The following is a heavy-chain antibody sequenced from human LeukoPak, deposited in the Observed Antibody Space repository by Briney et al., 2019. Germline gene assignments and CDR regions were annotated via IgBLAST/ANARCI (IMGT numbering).Heavy chain of an antibody. CDR2: ISYDGSNK. CDR3: ARDRATVTDDAFDI. Sequence: GGSLRLSCAASGFTFSSYAMHWVRQAPGKGLEWVAVISYDGSNKYYADSVKGRFTIFRDNSKNTLYLQMNSLRAEDTAVYYCARDRATVTDDAFDIWGQGTMVTVSS. J-gene: IGHJ3*02. D-gene: IGHD4-17*01. CDR1: GFTFSSYA. V-gene: IGHV3-30-3*01.